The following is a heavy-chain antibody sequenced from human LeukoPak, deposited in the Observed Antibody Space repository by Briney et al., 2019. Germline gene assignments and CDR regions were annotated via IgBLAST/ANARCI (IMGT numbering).Heavy chain of an antibody. CDR1: GYTFTSYY. D-gene: IGHD3-9*01. Sequence: ASVKVSCKASGYTFTSYYIHWVRQAPGQELEWMGIINPIGGRTSYAQKFQGRVTMTRDTSTSTVYMELSGLRSEDTAVYYCARDLAGYDILTYWGQGTLVTVSS. V-gene: IGHV1-46*03. CDR3: ARDLAGYDILTY. J-gene: IGHJ4*02. CDR2: INPIGGRT.